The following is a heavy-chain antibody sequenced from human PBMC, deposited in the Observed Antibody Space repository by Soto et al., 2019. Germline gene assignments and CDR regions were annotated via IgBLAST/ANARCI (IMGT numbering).Heavy chain of an antibody. CDR1: GYTLSNYG. V-gene: IGHV1-18*01. Sequence: ASLKVACKASGYTLSNYGISWVRQAPGQGLEWMGWISAYNANTNYAQKLQGRVTMTTDTSTSTAYMELRSLRSDDTAVYYCARGKQPYYYGMDVWGQGTTVTVSS. J-gene: IGHJ6*02. CDR3: ARGKQPYYYGMDV. CDR2: ISAYNANT.